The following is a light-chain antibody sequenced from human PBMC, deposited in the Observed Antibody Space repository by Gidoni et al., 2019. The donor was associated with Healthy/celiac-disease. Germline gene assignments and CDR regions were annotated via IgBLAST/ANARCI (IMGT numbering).Light chain of an antibody. CDR1: QSISSC. CDR3: QQSYSTPFT. V-gene: IGKV1-39*01. J-gene: IGKJ3*01. Sequence: DIQRTKSPSSLSASVGDRVTITCRASQSISSCLNWYQQKPGKAPKLLIYAASSLQSGVPSRFSGSGSGTDFTLTISSLQPEDFATYYCQQSYSTPFTFGPGTKVDIK. CDR2: AAS.